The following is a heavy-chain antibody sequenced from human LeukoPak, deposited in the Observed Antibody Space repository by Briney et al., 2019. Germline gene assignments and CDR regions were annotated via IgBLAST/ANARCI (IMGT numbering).Heavy chain of an antibody. Sequence: ASVKVSCKASGYTFTSYDINWVRQAPGQGLEWMGWISANNGNTNYAQKVQGRVTMTTDRSTSTAYMELRSLRSDDTAMYYCARVELLILPSLKLALGWFDPWGQGTLVTVSS. CDR3: ARVELLILPSLKLALGWFDP. CDR2: ISANNGNT. J-gene: IGHJ5*02. V-gene: IGHV1-18*01. CDR1: GYTFTSYD. D-gene: IGHD3-3*01.